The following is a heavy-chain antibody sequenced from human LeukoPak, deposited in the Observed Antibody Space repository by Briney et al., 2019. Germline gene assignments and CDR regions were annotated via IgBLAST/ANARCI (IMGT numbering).Heavy chain of an antibody. J-gene: IGHJ3*02. Sequence: SETLSLTCTVSRGSINYNFHYWGWIRQSPGRGLEWIANIHYSGATYYNPSLKSRVIISVDTSKNQFSLRLTSVTAADTALYFCARDGTTVTHNPYEVGAFDIWGQGIMVTVSS. D-gene: IGHD4-17*01. CDR2: IHYSGAT. CDR3: ARDGTTVTHNPYEVGAFDI. V-gene: IGHV4-39*02. CDR1: RGSINYNFHY.